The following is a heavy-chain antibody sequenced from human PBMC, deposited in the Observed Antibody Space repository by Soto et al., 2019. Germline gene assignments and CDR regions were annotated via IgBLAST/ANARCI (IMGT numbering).Heavy chain of an antibody. V-gene: IGHV3-30*18. Sequence: VQLVESGGGVVQPGRSLRLSCAASGFTFSSYGMHWVRQAPGKGLEWVAVISYDGSNKYYADSVKGRFTISRDNSKNTLYLQMNSLRAEDTAVYYCAKDSRWLHQFEYWGQGTLVTVSS. CDR3: AKDSRWLHQFEY. CDR2: ISYDGSNK. CDR1: GFTFSSYG. J-gene: IGHJ4*02. D-gene: IGHD5-12*01.